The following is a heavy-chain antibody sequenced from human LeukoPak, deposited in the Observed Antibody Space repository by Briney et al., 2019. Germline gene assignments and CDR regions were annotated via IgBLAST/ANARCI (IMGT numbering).Heavy chain of an antibody. Sequence: GESLKISCKASGYSFTSYWIGWVRQMPGKGLEWMGIIYPGDSYTRYSPSFQGQVTISADKSISNAYLQWSSLKASDTAMYYCASSYSSSWDYWGQGTLVTVSS. CDR1: GYSFTSYW. V-gene: IGHV5-51*01. CDR2: IYPGDSYT. J-gene: IGHJ4*02. D-gene: IGHD6-13*01. CDR3: ASSYSSSWDY.